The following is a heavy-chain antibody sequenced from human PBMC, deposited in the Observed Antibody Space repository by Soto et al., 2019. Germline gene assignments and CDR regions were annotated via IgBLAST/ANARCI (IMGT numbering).Heavy chain of an antibody. V-gene: IGHV4-31*03. J-gene: IGHJ4*02. CDR2: IYYSGST. CDR1: GGSISSGGYY. Sequence: SETLSLTCTVSGGSISSGGYYWSWIRQHPGKGLEWIGYIYYSGSTYYNPSLKSRVTISVDTSKNQFSLKLSSVTAADTAVYYCARETFYYDSSGYRYYFDYWGQGTLVTVSS. D-gene: IGHD3-22*01. CDR3: ARETFYYDSSGYRYYFDY.